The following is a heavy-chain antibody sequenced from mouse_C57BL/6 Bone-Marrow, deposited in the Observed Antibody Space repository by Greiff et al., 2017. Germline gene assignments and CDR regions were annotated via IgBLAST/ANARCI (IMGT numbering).Heavy chain of an antibody. V-gene: IGHV14-4*01. CDR2: IDPENGDT. D-gene: IGHD1-1*01. Sequence: VQLQQSGAELVRPGASVKLSCTASGFNIKDDYMHWVKQRPEQGLEWIGWIDPENGDTEYASKFQGKATITADTSSNTAYLQLRSLTSEDTAVYYCTLSYGSSSRWCAYWGQGTLVTVSA. CDR3: TLSYGSSSRWCAY. CDR1: GFNIKDDY. J-gene: IGHJ3*01.